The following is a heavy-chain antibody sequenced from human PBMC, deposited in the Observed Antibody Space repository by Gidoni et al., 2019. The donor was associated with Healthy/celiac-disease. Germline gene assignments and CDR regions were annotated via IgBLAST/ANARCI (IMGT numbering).Heavy chain of an antibody. CDR3: ARASELLWFRDSAVGWFDP. CDR2: IYHSGST. D-gene: IGHD3-10*01. Sequence: QVQLQESGPGLVKPSETLSLTCAVSGYSISSGYYWGWIRQPPGKGLEWIGSIYHSGSTYYNPSLKSRVTISVDTSKNQFSLKLSSVTAADTAVYYCARASELLWFRDSAVGWFDPWGQGTLVTVSS. J-gene: IGHJ5*02. V-gene: IGHV4-38-2*01. CDR1: GYSISSGYY.